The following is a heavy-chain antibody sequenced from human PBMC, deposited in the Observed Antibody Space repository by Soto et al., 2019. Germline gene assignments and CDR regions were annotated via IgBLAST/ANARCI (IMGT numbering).Heavy chain of an antibody. D-gene: IGHD3-16*01. J-gene: IGHJ6*02. CDR3: ARGGVDYYYYGMDV. CDR1: GFTFSRYA. Sequence: GGSLRLSCAASGFTFSRYAMSGVRQAPGKGLEWVSAISGSGGSTYYADSVKGRFTISRDNSKNTLYLQMNSLRAEDTAVYYCARGGVDYYYYGMDVWGQGTTVTVSS. V-gene: IGHV3-23*01. CDR2: ISGSGGST.